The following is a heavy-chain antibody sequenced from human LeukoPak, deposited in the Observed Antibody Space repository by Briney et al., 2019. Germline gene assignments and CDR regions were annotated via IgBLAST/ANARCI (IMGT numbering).Heavy chain of an antibody. CDR3: ARGSRLGKLSLSGS. Sequence: PSETLSLTCTVSGGSISSYYWSWIRQPPGKGLEWIGYIYYSGGTNYNPSLKSRVTISVDTSKNQFSLKLSSVTAADTAVYYCARGSRLGKLSLSGSWGQGTLVTVSS. D-gene: IGHD3-16*02. V-gene: IGHV4-59*01. CDR2: IYYSGGT. J-gene: IGHJ5*02. CDR1: GGSISSYY.